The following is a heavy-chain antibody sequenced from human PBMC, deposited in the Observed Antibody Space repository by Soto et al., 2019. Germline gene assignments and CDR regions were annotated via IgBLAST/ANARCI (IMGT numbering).Heavy chain of an antibody. CDR3: AKDYFGVVTSNWYYYGMDV. CDR1: GFTFSSYG. Sequence: HPGGSLRLSCAASGFTFSSYGMHRVRQAPGKGLEWVAVISYDGSNKYYADSVKGRFTISRDNSKNTLYLQMNSLRAEDTAVYYCAKDYFGVVTSNWYYYGMDVWGQGTTVTVSS. D-gene: IGHD3-3*01. J-gene: IGHJ6*02. V-gene: IGHV3-30*18. CDR2: ISYDGSNK.